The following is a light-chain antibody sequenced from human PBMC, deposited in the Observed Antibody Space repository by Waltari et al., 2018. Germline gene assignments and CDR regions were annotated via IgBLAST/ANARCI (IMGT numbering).Light chain of an antibody. CDR1: QSVSSCY. J-gene: IGKJ1*01. CDR3: QQYGSSPRT. Sequence: EIVLTQSPGTLSLSPGERATLSCRASQSVSSCYLAWYQQKPGQAPRLLIYGASRRATGFPDRFSGSGSGTDFTLTISRLEPEDFAVYYCQQYGSSPRTFGQGTKVEIK. CDR2: GAS. V-gene: IGKV3-20*01.